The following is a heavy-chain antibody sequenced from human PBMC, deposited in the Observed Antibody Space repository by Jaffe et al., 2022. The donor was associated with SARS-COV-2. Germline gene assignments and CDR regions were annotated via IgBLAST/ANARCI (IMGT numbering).Heavy chain of an antibody. J-gene: IGHJ6*02. Sequence: EVQLVESGGGLVQPGRSLRLSCAASGFTFDDYAMHWVRQAPGKGLEWVSGISWNSGSIGYADSVKGRFTISRDNAKNSLYLQMNSLRAEDTALYYCAKDEANYDYGYGEWRGMDVWGQGTTVTVSS. CDR2: ISWNSGSI. V-gene: IGHV3-9*01. CDR3: AKDEANYDYGYGEWRGMDV. D-gene: IGHD3-16*01. CDR1: GFTFDDYA.